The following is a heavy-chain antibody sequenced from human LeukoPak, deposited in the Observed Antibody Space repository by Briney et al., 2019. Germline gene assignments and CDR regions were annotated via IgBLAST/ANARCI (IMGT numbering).Heavy chain of an antibody. Sequence: GESLKISCKGSGYSFTSYWIGWVRQMPGKGLEWMGIIYPGDSDTRYSPSFQGQVTISADKSISTAYLQWSSLKASDTAMYYCARRNLGYNWNYRNWFDPWGRGTLVTVSS. CDR3: ARRNLGYNWNYRNWFDP. V-gene: IGHV5-51*01. D-gene: IGHD1-7*01. CDR2: IYPGDSDT. CDR1: GYSFTSYW. J-gene: IGHJ5*02.